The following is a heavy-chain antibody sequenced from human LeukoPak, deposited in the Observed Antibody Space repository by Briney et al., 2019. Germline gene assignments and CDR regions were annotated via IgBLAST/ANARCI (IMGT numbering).Heavy chain of an antibody. J-gene: IGHJ2*01. D-gene: IGHD6-6*01. CDR1: GGTFSSYA. CDR2: IIPIFGTA. Sequence: ASVKVSCKASGGTFSSYAISWVRQAPGQGLEWMGGIIPIFGTANYAQKFQGRVTITTDESTSTAYMELSSLRSEDTAVYYCARSYSSSSGYWYFDLWGRGTLVTVSS. V-gene: IGHV1-69*05. CDR3: ARSYSSSSGYWYFDL.